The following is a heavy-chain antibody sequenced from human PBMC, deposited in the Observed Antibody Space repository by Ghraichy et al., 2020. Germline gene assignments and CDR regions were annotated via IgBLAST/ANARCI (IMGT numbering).Heavy chain of an antibody. Sequence: GSLRLSCTVSGYSISSGYYWGWIRQPPGKGLEWIGSIYHSGSTYYNPSLKSRVTISVDTSKNQFSLKLSSVTAADTAVYYCARVFRRYPAYFDYWGQGTLVTVSS. J-gene: IGHJ4*02. CDR2: IYHSGST. V-gene: IGHV4-38-2*02. D-gene: IGHD1-1*01. CDR3: ARVFRRYPAYFDY. CDR1: GYSISSGYY.